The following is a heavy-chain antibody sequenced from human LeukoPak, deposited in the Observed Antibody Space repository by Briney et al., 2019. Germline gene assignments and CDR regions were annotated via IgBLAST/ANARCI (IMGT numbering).Heavy chain of an antibody. Sequence: SETLSLTCTVSGGSISSYYWSWIRQPPGKGLEWIGYIYYSGSTNYNPSLKSRVTISVDTSKNQFSLKLSSVTAADTAVFYCAREEVGTPGAFDIWGQGTMVTVSS. CDR1: GGSISSYY. CDR2: IYYSGST. J-gene: IGHJ3*02. V-gene: IGHV4-59*01. CDR3: AREEVGTPGAFDI. D-gene: IGHD1-14*01.